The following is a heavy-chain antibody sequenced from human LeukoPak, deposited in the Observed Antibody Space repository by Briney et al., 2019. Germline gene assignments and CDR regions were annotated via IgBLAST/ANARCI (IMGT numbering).Heavy chain of an antibody. Sequence: PGGSLRLSCVASGFTFSVCTLTWVRQAPGKGLEWVSSISSSSTYIYYADSVEGRFTISRDNAKNSLYLQMSSLSAEDTAVYYCARDVTDIGVVVGAGHSFYYGMDVWGQGTTVTVSS. V-gene: IGHV3-21*01. CDR3: ARDVTDIGVVVGAGHSFYYGMDV. J-gene: IGHJ6*02. CDR1: GFTFSVCT. CDR2: ISSSSTYI. D-gene: IGHD2-15*01.